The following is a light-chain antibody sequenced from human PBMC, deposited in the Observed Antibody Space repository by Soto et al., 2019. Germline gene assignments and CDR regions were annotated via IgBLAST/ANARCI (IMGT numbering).Light chain of an antibody. CDR1: SSDVGAYKY. Sequence: QSALTQPASVSGSPGQSITISCTGTSSDVGAYKYVSWYQQHPDKAPKLIIYEVNNRPSGVSNRFSGSKSGNTASLTISGLQAEDEADYYCSSCTSSSTLYVFGTGTKLTVL. V-gene: IGLV2-14*01. J-gene: IGLJ1*01. CDR2: EVN. CDR3: SSCTSSSTLYV.